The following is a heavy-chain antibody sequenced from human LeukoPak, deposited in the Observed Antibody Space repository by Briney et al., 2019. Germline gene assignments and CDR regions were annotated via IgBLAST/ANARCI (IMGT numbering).Heavy chain of an antibody. J-gene: IGHJ2*01. CDR2: IYYSGST. Sequence: SDTLSLTCTVSGGSISSYYWSWVGQPPGKGLEWIGYIYYSGSTNYNPSLKSRVTISVDTSKNQFSLKLSSVTAADTAVYYCARLKVYDFWSGRWYLDLWGRGTLVTVSS. V-gene: IGHV4-59*07. D-gene: IGHD3-3*01. CDR1: GGSISSYY. CDR3: ARLKVYDFWSGRWYLDL.